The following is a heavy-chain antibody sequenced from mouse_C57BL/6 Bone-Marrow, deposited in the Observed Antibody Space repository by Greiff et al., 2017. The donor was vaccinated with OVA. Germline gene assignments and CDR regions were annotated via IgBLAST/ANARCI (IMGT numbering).Heavy chain of an antibody. Sequence: VQLVESGPELVKPGASVKISCKASGYSFTSYYIHWVKQRPGQGLEWIGWIYPGSGNTKYNEKFKGKATLTADTSSSTAYMQLSSLTSEDSAVYYCARREGDAMDYWGQGTSVTVSS. CDR2: IYPGSGNT. V-gene: IGHV1-66*01. J-gene: IGHJ4*01. CDR3: ARREGDAMDY. CDR1: GYSFTSYY.